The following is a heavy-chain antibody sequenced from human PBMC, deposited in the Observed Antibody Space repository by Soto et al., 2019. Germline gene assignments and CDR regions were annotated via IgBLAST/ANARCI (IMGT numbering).Heavy chain of an antibody. V-gene: IGHV3-48*02. CDR2: ISSGSKTI. CDR1: GFKFSGYS. CDR3: AREDILGVRSFDY. J-gene: IGHJ4*02. Sequence: GGSLRISCAASGFKFSGYSVNWVRQAPGKGLEWVSYISSGSKTIYYAESVKGRFTVSRDNARNSQYLQMNSLRDEDTAVYYCAREDILGVRSFDYWGQGTLVTVSS. D-gene: IGHD3-9*01.